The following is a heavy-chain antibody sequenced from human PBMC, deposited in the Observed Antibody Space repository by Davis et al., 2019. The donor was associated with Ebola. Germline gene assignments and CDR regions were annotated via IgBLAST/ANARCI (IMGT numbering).Heavy chain of an antibody. CDR1: GGSISSGGYY. CDR2: INHSGST. J-gene: IGHJ6*02. CDR3: EVAVAGTGYMDV. V-gene: IGHV4-61*08. Sequence: SETLSLTCTVSGGSISSGGYYWSWIRQPPGKGLEWIGEINHSGSTNYNPSLKSRVTISVDTSKNQFSLKLSSVTAADTAVYYCEVAVAGTGYMDVWGQGTTVTVSS. D-gene: IGHD6-19*01.